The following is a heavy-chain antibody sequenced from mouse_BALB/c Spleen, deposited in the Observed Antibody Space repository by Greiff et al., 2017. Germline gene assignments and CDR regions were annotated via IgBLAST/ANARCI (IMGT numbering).Heavy chain of an antibody. CDR3: TKGYRYWYFDV. Sequence: KQPGSELVRPGASVKLSCKASGYTFTSYGMHWVKQRPGQGLEWIGNIYPGSGSTNYDEKFKSKATLTVDTSSSTAYMQLSSLTSEDSAVYYCTKGYRYWYFDVWGAGTTVTVSS. D-gene: IGHD2-14*01. CDR2: IYPGSGST. J-gene: IGHJ1*01. V-gene: IGHV1S22*01. CDR1: GYTFTSYG.